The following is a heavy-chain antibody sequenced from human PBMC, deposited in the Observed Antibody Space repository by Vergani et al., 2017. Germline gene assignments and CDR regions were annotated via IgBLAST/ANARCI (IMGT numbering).Heavy chain of an antibody. Sequence: QVQLVQSGAEVKKPGASVKVSCKASGYTFTGYYMHWVRQAPGQGLEWMGIINPSGGSTSYAQKFQGRVTMTRDTSTSTVYMDLSNLRSEDTAVYYCARPHGDILPPDPRRLDYWGQGTLVTVSS. CDR3: ARPHGDILPPDPRRLDY. CDR1: GYTFTGYY. V-gene: IGHV1-46*03. J-gene: IGHJ4*02. CDR2: INPSGGST.